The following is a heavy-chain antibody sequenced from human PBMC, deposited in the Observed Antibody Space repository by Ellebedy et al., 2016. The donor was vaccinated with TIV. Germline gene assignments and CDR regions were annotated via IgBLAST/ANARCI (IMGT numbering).Heavy chain of an antibody. V-gene: IGHV3-53*01. Sequence: GGSLRLXXAASGFTVSSNYMSWVRQAPGKGLEWVSVIYSGGSTYYADSVKGRFTISRDNSKNTLYLQMNSLRAEDTAVYYCARARVGATELDYWGQGTLVTVSS. CDR1: GFTVSSNY. D-gene: IGHD1-26*01. J-gene: IGHJ4*02. CDR2: IYSGGST. CDR3: ARARVGATELDY.